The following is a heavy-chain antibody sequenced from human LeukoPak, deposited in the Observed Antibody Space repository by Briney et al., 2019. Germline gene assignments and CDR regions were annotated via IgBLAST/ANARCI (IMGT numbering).Heavy chain of an antibody. V-gene: IGHV4-59*01. CDR2: IYYSRST. Sequence: SETLSLTCTVSGGSISSYYWSWIRQPPGKGLEWIGYIYYSRSTNYNPSLKSRVTISVDTSKNQFSLKLSSVTAADTAVYYCARGATGSFDYWGQGTLVTVSS. D-gene: IGHD1-1*01. CDR3: ARGATGSFDY. CDR1: GGSISSYY. J-gene: IGHJ4*02.